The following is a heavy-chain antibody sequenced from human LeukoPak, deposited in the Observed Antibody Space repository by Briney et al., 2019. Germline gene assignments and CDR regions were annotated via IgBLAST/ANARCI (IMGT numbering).Heavy chain of an antibody. CDR1: GFTFNDYA. Sequence: QPGGSLRFSCAASGFTFNDYAMSWVRQAPGKGLEWVSAISISGGSTYYADSVRGRFTISRHNSKNTLSLQMNSLRGEDTAVYYCAKQGPYGSGPYFDYWGQGALVTVSS. J-gene: IGHJ4*02. CDR3: AKQGPYGSGPYFDY. CDR2: ISISGGST. V-gene: IGHV3-23*01. D-gene: IGHD3-10*01.